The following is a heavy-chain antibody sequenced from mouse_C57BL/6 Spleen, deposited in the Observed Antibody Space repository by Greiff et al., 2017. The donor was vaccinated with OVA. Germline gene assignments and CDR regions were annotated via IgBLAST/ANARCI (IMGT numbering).Heavy chain of an antibody. CDR1: GYTFTSYW. CDR3: ARTYYGSSCWYFDV. V-gene: IGHV1-53*01. D-gene: IGHD1-1*01. CDR2: INPSNGGP. J-gene: IGHJ1*03. Sequence: QVQLQQPGTELVKPGASVKLSCKASGYTFTSYWMHWVKQRPGQGLEWIGNINPSNGGPNYNEKFKSKATLTVDQSSSTAYMQISSLTSEDSAVYYWARTYYGSSCWYFDVWGTGTTVTVSS.